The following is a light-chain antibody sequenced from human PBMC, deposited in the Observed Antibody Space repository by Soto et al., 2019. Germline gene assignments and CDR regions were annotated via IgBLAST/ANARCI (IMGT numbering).Light chain of an antibody. V-gene: IGKV3-20*01. CDR2: GAS. J-gene: IGKJ1*01. Sequence: EIVLTQSPGTLSLSPGERGTLSCRASQSVSNNYLAWYQQKPGQCPRLLIYGASNRATGIPDRLRGSGSGTDFTLTISRLEPEDFAVYYCQQYGSSGTVGQGTKVDIK. CDR1: QSVSNNY. CDR3: QQYGSSGT.